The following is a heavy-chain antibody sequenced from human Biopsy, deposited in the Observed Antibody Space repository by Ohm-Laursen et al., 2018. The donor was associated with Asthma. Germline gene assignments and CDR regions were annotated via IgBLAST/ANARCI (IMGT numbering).Heavy chain of an antibody. CDR1: GYNFISFA. Sequence: ASVKVSCNASGYNFISFAIHWVRQAPGQRLEWMGWVNTGNGDTKYSQKFQGRVTITRDTSASTAYMELRSLRSEDTATYYCARTYYDFLTGQVKDVFGVWGQGTMVTVTS. J-gene: IGHJ3*01. D-gene: IGHD3-9*01. CDR2: VNTGNGDT. V-gene: IGHV1-3*04. CDR3: ARTYYDFLTGQVKDVFGV.